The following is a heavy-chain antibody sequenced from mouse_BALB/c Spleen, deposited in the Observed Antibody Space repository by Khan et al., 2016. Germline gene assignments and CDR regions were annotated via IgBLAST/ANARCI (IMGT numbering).Heavy chain of an antibody. D-gene: IGHD1-1*02. V-gene: IGHV3-5*02. J-gene: IGHJ4*01. CDR3: GYGLNF. CDR1: VISITTGNYR. Sequence: EVQLQESGPGLVKPSQTVSLTCTVTVISITTGNYRWNWIRQFPENKLEWIGYIYYSGTINYNPSLTSRTTITRDTSKNQFFLEMNSLTAEDTATYYCGYGLNFLGQGTSVTVSS. CDR2: IYYSGTI.